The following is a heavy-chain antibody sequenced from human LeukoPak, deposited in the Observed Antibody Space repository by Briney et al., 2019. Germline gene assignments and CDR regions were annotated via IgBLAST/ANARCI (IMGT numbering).Heavy chain of an antibody. Sequence: GESLKISCKGSGYSFTSYWIGWVRQMPGKGLERMGIIYPGDSDTRYSPSFQGQVTISADKSFSTAYLQWSSLKASDTAMYYCARRSSGYSSSSLGFDPWGQGTLVTVSS. CDR3: ARRSSGYSSSSLGFDP. J-gene: IGHJ5*02. V-gene: IGHV5-51*01. CDR2: IYPGDSDT. D-gene: IGHD6-6*01. CDR1: GYSFTSYW.